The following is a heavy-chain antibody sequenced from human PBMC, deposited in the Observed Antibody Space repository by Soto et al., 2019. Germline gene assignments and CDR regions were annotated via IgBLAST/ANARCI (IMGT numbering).Heavy chain of an antibody. V-gene: IGHV1-18*01. J-gene: IGHJ6*02. CDR3: ARDLYCGGDCYWDYYYGMDV. CDR2: ISAYNGNT. Sequence: GASVKVSCKASGYTSTSYGISWVRQAPGQGLEWMGWISAYNGNTNYAQKLQGRVTMTTDTSTSTAYMELRSLRSDDTAVYYCARDLYCGGDCYWDYYYGMDVWGQGTTVTVSS. D-gene: IGHD2-21*02. CDR1: GYTSTSYG.